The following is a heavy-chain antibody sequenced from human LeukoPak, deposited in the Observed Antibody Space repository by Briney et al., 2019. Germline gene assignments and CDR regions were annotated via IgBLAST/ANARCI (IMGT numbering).Heavy chain of an antibody. D-gene: IGHD3-10*01. CDR2: INPNSGGT. Sequence: ASVKVSCKASGSTFTGYYMHWVRQAPGQGLEWMGWINPNSGGTNHAQKCQGRVTMTRDKTISTAYMELTSVRSDDTAVYYCARGLSGCYYYISNFWGQGTLVTVSS. J-gene: IGHJ4*02. CDR1: GSTFTGYY. CDR3: ARGLSGCYYYISNF. V-gene: IGHV1-2*02.